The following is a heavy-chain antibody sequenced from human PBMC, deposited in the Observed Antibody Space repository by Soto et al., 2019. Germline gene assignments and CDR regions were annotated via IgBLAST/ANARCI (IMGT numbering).Heavy chain of an antibody. Sequence: QVQLVESGGRVVQTGTSLRLSCVASGFSFASFAMHWGRQTPGGGPEWVASITSDGKKTYYADFAKGRVTISRDNAKNGIFHEMNRPGTEDTAVYVWARDPCSDFWSGVFAPWGQGTVVSVSS. J-gene: IGHJ5*02. V-gene: IGHV3-30*04. CDR3: ARDPCSDFWSGVFAP. CDR1: GFSFASFA. D-gene: IGHD3-3*01. CDR2: ITSDGKKT.